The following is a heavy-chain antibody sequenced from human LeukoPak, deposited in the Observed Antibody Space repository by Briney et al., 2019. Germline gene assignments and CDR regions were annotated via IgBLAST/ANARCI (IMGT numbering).Heavy chain of an antibody. V-gene: IGHV3-53*01. Sequence: GGSLRLSCAVSGFTVSNDYMSWVRQAPGKGLEWVSVIYGGGDTYYADSVRGRFAISRDNFENTLFLQMDSLRAEDTAVYYCTRLLPSSHHFFDSWGQGTLVTVSS. D-gene: IGHD6-6*01. J-gene: IGHJ4*02. CDR2: IYGGGDT. CDR3: TRLLPSSHHFFDS. CDR1: GFTVSNDY.